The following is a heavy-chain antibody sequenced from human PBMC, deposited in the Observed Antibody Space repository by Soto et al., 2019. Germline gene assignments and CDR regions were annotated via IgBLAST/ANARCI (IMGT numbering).Heavy chain of an antibody. V-gene: IGHV1-69*02. D-gene: IGHD5-12*01. CDR1: GGTFSSYT. Sequence: QVQLVQSGAAVKKPGSSVKVSCKASGGTFSSYTISWVRQAPGQGLEWMGRIIPILGIANYAQKFQGRVTITADKSTSTAYMELSSLRSEDTAVYYCARGHIVATAALDYWGQGTLVTVSS. J-gene: IGHJ4*02. CDR3: ARGHIVATAALDY. CDR2: IIPILGIA.